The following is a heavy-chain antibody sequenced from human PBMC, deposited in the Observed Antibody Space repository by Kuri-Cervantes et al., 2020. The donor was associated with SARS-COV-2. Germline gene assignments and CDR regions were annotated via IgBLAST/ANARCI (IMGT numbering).Heavy chain of an antibody. D-gene: IGHD3-3*01. V-gene: IGHV1-18*01. CDR2: ISAYNGNT. Sequence: ASSKVSCKASGYTFTSYGISWVRQAPGQGLEWMGWISAYNGNTNYAQKFQGRVTITADEFTSTAYMELSSLRSEDTAVYYCAGGTSITIFGVVGWFDPWGQGTLVTVSS. CDR1: GYTFTSYG. CDR3: AGGTSITIFGVVGWFDP. J-gene: IGHJ5*02.